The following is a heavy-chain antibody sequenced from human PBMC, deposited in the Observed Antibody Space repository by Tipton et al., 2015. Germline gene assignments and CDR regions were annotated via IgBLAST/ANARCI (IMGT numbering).Heavy chain of an antibody. J-gene: IGHJ5*02. CDR2: IYYSGST. Sequence: TLSLTCTVSGDSVSSGSYYWSWIRQPPGKGLEWIGYIYYSGSTNYSPSLKSRVTISVDTSKNQFSLKLSSVTAADTAVYYCATGQVAGWFDPWGQGTLVTVSS. D-gene: IGHD5-12*01. CDR1: GDSVSSGSYY. CDR3: ATGQVAGWFDP. V-gene: IGHV4-61*01.